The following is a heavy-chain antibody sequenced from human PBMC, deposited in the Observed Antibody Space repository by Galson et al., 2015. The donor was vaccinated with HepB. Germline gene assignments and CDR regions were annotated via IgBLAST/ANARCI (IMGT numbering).Heavy chain of an antibody. CDR3: ARDVVDDYDILTGTMPWFDP. CDR2: IIPILGIA. Sequence: SVKVSCKASGGTFSSYAISWVRQAPGQGLEWMGRIIPILGIANYAQKFQGRVTITADKSTSTAYMELSSLRSEDTAVYYCARDVVDDYDILTGTMPWFDPWGQGTLVTVSS. D-gene: IGHD3-9*01. V-gene: IGHV1-69*04. CDR1: GGTFSSYA. J-gene: IGHJ5*02.